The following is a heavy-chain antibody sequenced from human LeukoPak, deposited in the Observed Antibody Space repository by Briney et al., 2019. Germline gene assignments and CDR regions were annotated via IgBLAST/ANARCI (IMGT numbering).Heavy chain of an antibody. J-gene: IGHJ3*01. CDR3: ARPSILYHDYRTSGNSAFDV. D-gene: IGHD2/OR15-2a*01. V-gene: IGHV5-51*01. CDR2: IYPGDSET. CDR1: GYSFTTYW. Sequence: RHGESLKISCKASGYSFTTYWIVWLRQMPGKGLEWMGIIYPGDSETRYSPSFQGQVTMSVDKSITTAYLQWSSLKASDSAMYYCARPSILYHDYRTSGNSAFDVWGQGTMVIVSS.